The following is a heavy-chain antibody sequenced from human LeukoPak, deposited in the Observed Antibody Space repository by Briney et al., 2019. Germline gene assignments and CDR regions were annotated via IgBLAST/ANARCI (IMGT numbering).Heavy chain of an antibody. D-gene: IGHD2-15*01. V-gene: IGHV1-18*04. CDR3: AREARGYCSGGSCYHPGY. J-gene: IGHJ4*02. CDR2: TSAYNGNT. CDR1: GYTFTGYY. Sequence: ASVKVSCKASGYTFTGYYMHWVRQAPGQGLEWMGWTSAYNGNTNYAQKLQGRVTMTTDTSTSTAYMELRSLRSDDTAVYYCAREARGYCSGGSCYHPGYWGQGTLVTVSS.